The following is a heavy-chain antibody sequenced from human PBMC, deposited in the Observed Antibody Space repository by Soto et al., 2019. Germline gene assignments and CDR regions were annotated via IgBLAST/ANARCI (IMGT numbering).Heavy chain of an antibody. J-gene: IGHJ6*02. D-gene: IGHD2-8*01. V-gene: IGHV3-33*01. Sequence: QVVLVESGAGVVQPGRSLRLSCDASGFTFSKYGMHWVRQAPGQGLEWVALIWYDGNTKYYADSVKGRFTISRDNSGNTVYLQMNSLRAGDTAVYFCAREGGVSTIYGLDVWGQGTTVIVSS. CDR2: IWYDGNTK. CDR3: AREGGVSTIYGLDV. CDR1: GFTFSKYG.